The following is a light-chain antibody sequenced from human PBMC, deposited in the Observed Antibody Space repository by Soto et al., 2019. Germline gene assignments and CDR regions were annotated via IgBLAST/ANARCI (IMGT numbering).Light chain of an antibody. CDR2: KAS. CDR1: QTISSW. CDR3: QHYNSYSEA. Sequence: DIPMTQSPSTLSGSLVGRVCIXCRASQTISSWLAWYQQKPGKAPKLLIYKASTLKSGVPSRFSGSGSGTEFTLTISSLQPDDFATYYCQHYNSYSEAFGQGTKVDIK. V-gene: IGKV1-5*03. J-gene: IGKJ1*01.